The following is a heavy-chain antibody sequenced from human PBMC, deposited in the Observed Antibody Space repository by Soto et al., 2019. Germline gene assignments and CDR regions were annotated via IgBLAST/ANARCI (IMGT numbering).Heavy chain of an antibody. Sequence: SETLSLTCAVYGGSFSGYYWSWIRQPPGKGLEWIGEINHSGSTNYNPSLKSRVTISVDTSKNQFSLKLSSVTAADTAVYYCARGVLGYCSSTSCSWGTYYYYMDVWGKGTTVTVSS. CDR1: GGSFSGYY. D-gene: IGHD2-2*01. V-gene: IGHV4-34*01. CDR2: INHSGST. CDR3: ARGVLGYCSSTSCSWGTYYYYMDV. J-gene: IGHJ6*03.